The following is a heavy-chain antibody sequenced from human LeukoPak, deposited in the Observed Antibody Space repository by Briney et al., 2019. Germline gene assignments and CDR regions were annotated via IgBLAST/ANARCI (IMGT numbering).Heavy chain of an antibody. Sequence: PGGSLRLSCAASGFTFSSYAMHWVRQAPGKGLEWVAVISYDGSNKYYADSVEGRFTISRDNSKNTLYLQTNSLRAEDTAVYYCARELSGTLGYWGQGTLVTVSS. D-gene: IGHD1-20*01. CDR2: ISYDGSNK. CDR3: ARELSGTLGY. J-gene: IGHJ4*02. CDR1: GFTFSSYA. V-gene: IGHV3-30*04.